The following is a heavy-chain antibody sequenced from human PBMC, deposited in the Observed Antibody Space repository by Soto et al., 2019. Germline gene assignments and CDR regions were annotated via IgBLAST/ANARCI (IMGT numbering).Heavy chain of an antibody. J-gene: IGHJ6*02. Sequence: QVQLVESGGGVVQPGRSLRLSCAASGFTFSSNAMHWVRQAPGKGLEWVAVISYDGSNKYYADSVKGRFTFSRDNSKNTLYLQMNSLRAEDTAVYYCARGGTDIVVVVAATRYYYGMDVWGQGTTVTVSS. V-gene: IGHV3-30-3*01. CDR1: GFTFSSNA. CDR2: ISYDGSNK. D-gene: IGHD2-15*01. CDR3: ARGGTDIVVVVAATRYYYGMDV.